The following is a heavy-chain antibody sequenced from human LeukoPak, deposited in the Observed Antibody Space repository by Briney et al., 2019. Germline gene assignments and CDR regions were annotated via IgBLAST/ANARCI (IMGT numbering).Heavy chain of an antibody. CDR2: ISGSGIST. CDR1: GFTFNTYA. J-gene: IGHJ4*02. D-gene: IGHD3-10*01. V-gene: IGHV3-23*01. Sequence: GGSLRPSFAASGFTFNTYAMIWVRQAPGKGLEWVSAISGSGISTYYADSVKGRFTISRDNSKNTLNLQMNSLRAEDTAVYYCAKKPSHYGSGSHIDYWGQGTLVTVSS. CDR3: AKKPSHYGSGSHIDY.